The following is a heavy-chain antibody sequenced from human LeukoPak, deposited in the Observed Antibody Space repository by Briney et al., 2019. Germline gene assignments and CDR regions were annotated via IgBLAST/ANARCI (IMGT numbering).Heavy chain of an antibody. Sequence: GGSLRLSCAASGFTFSNYGMHWVRQAPGKGLEWVAVIWYDGSNKYYADSVKGRFTISRDNSKNTLYLQMNSLRAEDTAVYYCARDEADTAIDAYIDYWGQGTLVTVSS. V-gene: IGHV3-33*01. CDR1: GFTFSNYG. J-gene: IGHJ4*02. CDR2: IWYDGSNK. D-gene: IGHD5-18*01. CDR3: ARDEADTAIDAYIDY.